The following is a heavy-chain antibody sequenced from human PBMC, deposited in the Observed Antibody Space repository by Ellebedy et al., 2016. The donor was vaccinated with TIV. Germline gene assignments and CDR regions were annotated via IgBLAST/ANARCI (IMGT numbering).Heavy chain of an antibody. CDR3: ARQGGRVDTAMAWFDP. CDR1: GGSISSGGYY. J-gene: IGHJ5*02. V-gene: IGHV4-31*01. Sequence: MPSETLSLTCTVSGGSISSGGYYWSWIRQHPGKGLEWIGYIYYSGSTYYNPSLKSLVTISVDTSKNQFSLKLSSVTAADTAVYYCARQGGRVDTAMAWFDPWGQGTLVTVSS. CDR2: IYYSGST. D-gene: IGHD5-18*01.